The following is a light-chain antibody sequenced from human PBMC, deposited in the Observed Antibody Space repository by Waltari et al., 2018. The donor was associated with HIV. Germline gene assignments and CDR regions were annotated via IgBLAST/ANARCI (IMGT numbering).Light chain of an antibody. CDR2: GNS. J-gene: IGLJ3*02. V-gene: IGLV1-40*01. Sequence: QSVLPQPPSVSAAPAQRLTISCTASSSTPGAGHHIHWYQQLPGTAPKLLIYGNSNRPSGVPDRFSGSKSGTSASLAITGLQVEDEADYYCQSYDRSLSGGVFGGGTKLTVL. CDR1: SSTPGAGHH. CDR3: QSYDRSLSGGV.